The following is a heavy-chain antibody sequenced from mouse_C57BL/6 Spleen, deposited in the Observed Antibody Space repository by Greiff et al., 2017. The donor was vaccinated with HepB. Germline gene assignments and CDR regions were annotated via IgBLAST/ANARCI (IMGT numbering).Heavy chain of an antibody. Sequence: EVQLVVSGGGLVQPKGSLKLSCAASGFSFNTYAMNWVRQAPGKGLEWVARIRSKSNKYATYYADSVTDRFTISRDDSESKHYLQRKNFKTEDTAMYYSGRHTDYSNYGHYFDVWGTGTTVTVSS. CDR3: GRHTDYSNYGHYFDV. J-gene: IGHJ1*03. V-gene: IGHV10-1*01. CDR2: IRSKSNKYAT. CDR1: GFSFNTYA. D-gene: IGHD2-5*01.